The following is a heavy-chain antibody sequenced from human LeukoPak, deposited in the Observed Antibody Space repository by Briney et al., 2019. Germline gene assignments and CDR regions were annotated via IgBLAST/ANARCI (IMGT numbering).Heavy chain of an antibody. CDR2: VSTNNSNT. J-gene: IGHJ4*02. CDR1: GYSFSKYG. D-gene: IGHD6-19*01. Sequence: GASVKVSCKASGYSFSKYGMSWVRQAPGQGLEWMGWVSTNNSNTNYAQKIQGRVAMTTDTSTSTGYMDLRTLRSEDTAVYYCARLYSSGWQEFDYWGQGTLVTVSS. CDR3: ARLYSSGWQEFDY. V-gene: IGHV1-18*01.